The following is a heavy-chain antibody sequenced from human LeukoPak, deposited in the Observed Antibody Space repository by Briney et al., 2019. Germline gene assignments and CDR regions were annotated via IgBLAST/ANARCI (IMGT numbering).Heavy chain of an antibody. J-gene: IGHJ3*02. Sequence: SGTLTLTCAVSGGSISSGYWWSWVRQPPGKGLEWIGEIYHSGSTNYNPSLESRVTISVDKPKNQFSLKLSSVTAADTAVYYCASNGGYYFVIWGQGTMVTVSS. CDR2: IYHSGST. CDR1: GGSISSGYW. D-gene: IGHD3-3*01. CDR3: ASNGGYYFVI. V-gene: IGHV4-4*02.